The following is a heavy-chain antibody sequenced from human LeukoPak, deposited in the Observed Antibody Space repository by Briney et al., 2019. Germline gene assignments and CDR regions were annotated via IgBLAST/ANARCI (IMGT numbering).Heavy chain of an antibody. CDR3: ACGTGVALRGAH. CDR2: IYPGDPEI. CDR1: GNSFTNFW. J-gene: IGHJ4*02. D-gene: IGHD1-26*01. Sequence: GESLRISCKASGNSFTNFWIGWVRQMPGKGLDWMGVIYPGDPEIRYSPSFQGQVIISADKSISTAYLQWSSLKASDTAMYYCACGTGVALRGAHWGQGSLVTVSS. V-gene: IGHV5-51*01.